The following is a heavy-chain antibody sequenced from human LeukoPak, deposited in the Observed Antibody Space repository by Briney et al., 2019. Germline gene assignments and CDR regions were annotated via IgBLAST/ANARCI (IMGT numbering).Heavy chain of an antibody. V-gene: IGHV4-39*01. J-gene: IGHJ4*02. CDR3: ARGSPYEH. Sequence: SETLSLTCTVSGGSISSSSYYWGWICQPPGKGLEWIGSIYYSGSTYYNPSLESRLTISVDTSKNQFSLKLRSVTAADTAVYYCARGSPYEHWGQGTLVTVSS. CDR1: GGSISSSSYY. CDR2: IYYSGST. D-gene: IGHD3-3*01.